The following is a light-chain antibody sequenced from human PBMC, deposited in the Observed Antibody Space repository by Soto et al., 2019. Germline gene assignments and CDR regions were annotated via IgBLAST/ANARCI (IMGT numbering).Light chain of an antibody. J-gene: IGLJ2*01. CDR2: DTS. CDR1: TGAVTSGHY. V-gene: IGLV7-46*01. CDR3: LLSYSYSRQV. Sequence: QAVVTQEPSLTVSPGGTVTLTCGSSTGAVTSGHYPYWFQQKPGQAPRTLIYDTSNKHSWTPARFSGSLLGGKAALTLSGAQPEDEADYYCLLSYSYSRQVFGGGTQLTVL.